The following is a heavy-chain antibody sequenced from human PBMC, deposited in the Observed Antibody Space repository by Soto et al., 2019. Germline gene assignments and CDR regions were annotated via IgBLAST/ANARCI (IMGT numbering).Heavy chain of an antibody. CDR2: ITASNGNA. CDR3: ARCYYDSSGYDSYYYGMDV. CDR1: GYTFTNYG. D-gene: IGHD3-22*01. Sequence: GASVKVSCKASGYTFTNYGITWVRQAPGQGLEWMGWITASNGNANYAREIQGRLTLTRDTSTNTASMELRSLRSDDTAVYYCARCYYDSSGYDSYYYGMDVWGQGTTVTVSS. J-gene: IGHJ6*02. V-gene: IGHV1-18*01.